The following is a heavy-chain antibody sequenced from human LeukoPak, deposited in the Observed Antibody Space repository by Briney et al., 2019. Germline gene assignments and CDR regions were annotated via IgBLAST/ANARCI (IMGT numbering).Heavy chain of an antibody. J-gene: IGHJ3*02. Sequence: ASVKVSCKASGYTFSSYAISWVRQAPGQGLEWMGGIIPIFGTASYAQKFQGRVTITADKSTSTAYMELSSLRSEDTAVYYCARYGDYVEAAFDIWGQGTMVTVSS. CDR1: GYTFSSYA. D-gene: IGHD4-17*01. CDR3: ARYGDYVEAAFDI. V-gene: IGHV1-69*06. CDR2: IIPIFGTA.